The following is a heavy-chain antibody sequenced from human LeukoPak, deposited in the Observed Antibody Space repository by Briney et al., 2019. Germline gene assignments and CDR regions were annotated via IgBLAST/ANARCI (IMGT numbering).Heavy chain of an antibody. V-gene: IGHV3-30*02. Sequence: GGSLRLSCAASGFTFSSYGMHWVRQAPGKGLEWVAFIRYDGSNKYYADSVKGRFTISRDNSKNTLYLQMNSLRAEDTAVYYCAKEFYYDSSGQNDYWGQGTLVTVSS. CDR2: IRYDGSNK. D-gene: IGHD3-22*01. J-gene: IGHJ4*02. CDR3: AKEFYYDSSGQNDY. CDR1: GFTFSSYG.